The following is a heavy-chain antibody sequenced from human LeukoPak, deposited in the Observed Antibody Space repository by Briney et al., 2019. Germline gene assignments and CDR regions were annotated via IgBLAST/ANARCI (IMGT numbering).Heavy chain of an antibody. CDR1: GFTVSSYA. CDR3: AKVGFSEMEWLLYSDH. J-gene: IGHJ4*02. D-gene: IGHD3-3*01. Sequence: GGSLTLSCAASGFTVSSYAMSWVRQAPGKGLEWVSAISGSSGHTYYADSVKGRFTISRDNSKNTLYLQMNSLRAEDTAVYYCAKVGFSEMEWLLYSDHWGQGTLVTVSS. CDR2: ISGSSGHT. V-gene: IGHV3-23*01.